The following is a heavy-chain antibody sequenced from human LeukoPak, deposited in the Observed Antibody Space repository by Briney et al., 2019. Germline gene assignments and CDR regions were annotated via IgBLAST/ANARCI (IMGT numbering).Heavy chain of an antibody. V-gene: IGHV3-53*01. CDR2: IYSGGST. D-gene: IGHD4-17*01. CDR3: ARVSTFYGDYGDLDY. Sequence: GGSLRLSCAASGFTVSSNYMSWVRQAPGKGLEWVSVIYSGGSTYYADSVKGRFTISRDNSKNTLYLQMNSLRAEDTAVYYCARVSTFYGDYGDLDYWGQGTLVTVSS. CDR1: GFTVSSNY. J-gene: IGHJ4*02.